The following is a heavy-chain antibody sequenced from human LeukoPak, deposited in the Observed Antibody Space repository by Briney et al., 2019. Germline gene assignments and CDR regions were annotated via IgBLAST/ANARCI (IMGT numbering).Heavy chain of an antibody. CDR2: ISGSGGST. J-gene: IGHJ4*01. CDR1: GFTFSSYA. V-gene: IGHV3-23*01. CDR3: AKGNYYYDSSGSFDY. D-gene: IGHD3-22*01. Sequence: GGSLRLSCAASGFTFSSYAMSWVRQAPGKGLEWVSAISGSGGSTYYADSVKGRFTISRDNSKNSLYLQMNSLRTEDTALYYCAKGNYYYDSSGSFDYWGXXXXXTXSS.